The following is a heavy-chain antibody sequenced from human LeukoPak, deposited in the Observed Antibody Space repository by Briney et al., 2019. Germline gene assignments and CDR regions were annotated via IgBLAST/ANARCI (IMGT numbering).Heavy chain of an antibody. CDR3: ARGRVTMVRGVIDGGFSGDDY. CDR1: GGTFSSYA. CDR2: IIPILGIA. J-gene: IGHJ4*02. V-gene: IGHV1-69*04. D-gene: IGHD3-10*01. Sequence: SVKLSCKASGGTFSSYAISWVRQAPGQGLEWMGRIIPILGIANYAQKFQGRVTITADKSTSTAYMELSSLRSEDTAVYYCARGRVTMVRGVIDGGFSGDDYWGQGTLVTVSS.